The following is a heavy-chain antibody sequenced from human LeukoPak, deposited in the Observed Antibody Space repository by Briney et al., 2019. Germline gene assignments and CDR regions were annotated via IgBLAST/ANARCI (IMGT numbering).Heavy chain of an antibody. V-gene: IGHV3-30*02. CDR1: GFTFSSYG. CDR3: ARGSIAAAGTGYYFDY. CDR2: ILYDGSNK. D-gene: IGHD6-13*01. J-gene: IGHJ4*02. Sequence: GGSLRLSCAASGFTFSSYGMHWVRQAPGKGLEWVAFILYDGSNKYYADSVKGRFTISRDNSKNTLYLQMNSLRAEDTAVYYCARGSIAAAGTGYYFDYWGQGTLVTVSS.